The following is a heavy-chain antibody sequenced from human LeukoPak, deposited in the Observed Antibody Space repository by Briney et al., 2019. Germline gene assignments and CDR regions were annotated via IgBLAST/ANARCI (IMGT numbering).Heavy chain of an antibody. V-gene: IGHV4-59*01. J-gene: IGHJ3*02. CDR1: GGSISSYY. Sequence: NASETLSLTCTVSGGSISSYYWSWIRQPPGKGLEWIGYIYYSGSTNYNPSLKSRVTISVDTSKNQFSLKLSSVTAADTAVYYCPRAIMDYSLGGGAFDIWGQGTMVTVSS. CDR2: IYYSGST. D-gene: IGHD4-11*01. CDR3: PRAIMDYSLGGGAFDI.